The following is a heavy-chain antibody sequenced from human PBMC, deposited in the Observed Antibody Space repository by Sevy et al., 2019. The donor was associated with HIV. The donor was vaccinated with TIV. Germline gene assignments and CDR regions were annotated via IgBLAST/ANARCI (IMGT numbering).Heavy chain of an antibody. CDR2: ISYDGSNK. Sequence: GGSLRLSCAASGFTFSSYAMHWVRQAPGKGLEWVAVISYDGSNKYYADSVKGRFTISRDNSKKTLYLQMNSLRAEDTAVYYCARDISGYSSSATMYYYYYYGMDVWGQGTTVTVSS. V-gene: IGHV3-30-3*01. CDR3: ARDISGYSSSATMYYYYYYGMDV. CDR1: GFTFSSYA. J-gene: IGHJ6*02. D-gene: IGHD6-6*01.